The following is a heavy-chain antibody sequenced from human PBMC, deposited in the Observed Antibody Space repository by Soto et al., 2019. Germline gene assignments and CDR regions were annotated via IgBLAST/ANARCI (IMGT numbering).Heavy chain of an antibody. CDR1: GYTFTSYG. J-gene: IGHJ3*02. Sequence: GASVKVSCKASGYTFTSYGIIWVRQAPGQGLEWMGWISAYNGNTNYAQKLQGRVTMTTDTSTSTAYMELRSLRSDDTAVYYCARDLRGSGWRTGGAFDIWGQGTMVTVSS. D-gene: IGHD6-19*01. V-gene: IGHV1-18*01. CDR2: ISAYNGNT. CDR3: ARDLRGSGWRTGGAFDI.